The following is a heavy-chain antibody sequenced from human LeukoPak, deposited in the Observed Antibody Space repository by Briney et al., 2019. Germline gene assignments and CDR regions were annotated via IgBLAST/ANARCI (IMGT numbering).Heavy chain of an antibody. CDR2: IYHSGST. Sequence: SETLSLTCAVSGGSISSSNWWGWVRQPPGKGLEWIGEIYHSGSTNYNPSLKSRVTMSVDTSKNQLSLKLSSVTAADTAVYYCARLPHSSSPFDYWGQGILVTVSS. D-gene: IGHD6-6*01. CDR3: ARLPHSSSPFDY. J-gene: IGHJ4*01. CDR1: GGSISSSNW. V-gene: IGHV4-4*02.